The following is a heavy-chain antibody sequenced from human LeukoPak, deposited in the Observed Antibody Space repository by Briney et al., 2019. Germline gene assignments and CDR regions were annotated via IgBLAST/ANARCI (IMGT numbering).Heavy chain of an antibody. D-gene: IGHD3-22*01. J-gene: IGHJ4*02. CDR3: ASPSYYDSSGYYRFDY. CDR2: INAGNGNT. V-gene: IGHV1-3*01. Sequence: GASVKVSCKASGYTFTSYAIHRVRQAPGQRLEWMGWINAGNGNTKYSQKFQGRVTITRDTSASTAYMELSSLRSEDTAVYYCASPSYYDSSGYYRFDYWGQGTLVTVSS. CDR1: GYTFTSYA.